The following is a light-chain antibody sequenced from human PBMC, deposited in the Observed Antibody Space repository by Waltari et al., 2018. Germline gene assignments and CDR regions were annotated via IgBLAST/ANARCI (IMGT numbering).Light chain of an antibody. V-gene: IGKV3-20*01. CDR2: GAS. CDR1: QTVTNNF. Sequence: EIMLTQSPGTLSLSPGERATLSCRASQTVTNNFLAWYRQKPGQAPRLLIYGASIRATAIPDRFSGSGSGTDFTLTINRLEPEDFAVYFCQQYDTSPLTFGGGTRVEVK. J-gene: IGKJ4*01. CDR3: QQYDTSPLT.